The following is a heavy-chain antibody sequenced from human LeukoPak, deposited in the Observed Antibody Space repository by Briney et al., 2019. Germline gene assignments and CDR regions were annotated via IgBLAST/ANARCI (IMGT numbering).Heavy chain of an antibody. CDR1: GFTFSSYW. CDR3: ARDGGEYDYVWGSYRPVSHWFDP. Sequence: GGSLRLSCAASGFTFSSYWMSWVRQAPGKGLEWVANIKQDGSEKYYVDSVKGRFTISRDNAKNSLYLQMNSLRAEDTAVYYWARDGGEYDYVWGSYRPVSHWFDPWGQGTLVTVSS. D-gene: IGHD3-16*01. V-gene: IGHV3-7*03. CDR2: IKQDGSEK. J-gene: IGHJ5*02.